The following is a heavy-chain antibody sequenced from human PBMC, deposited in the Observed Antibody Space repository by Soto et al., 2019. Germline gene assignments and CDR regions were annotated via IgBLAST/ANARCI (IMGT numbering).Heavy chain of an antibody. V-gene: IGHV1-69*01. J-gene: IGHJ6*02. CDR2: IIPIFVTT. CDR3: VRRGGRGLDF. D-gene: IGHD6-25*01. CDR1: GGTFSGYS. Sequence: QVRLVQYGPEMLRPGSSVTVSCQASGGTFSGYSVNWVRQAPGQGLEWMGEIIPIFVTTTHAPKFQGRLTFTADASTPTVFRVLNSLTHDDTAVYYCVRRGGRGLDFWGQGTTLTVAS.